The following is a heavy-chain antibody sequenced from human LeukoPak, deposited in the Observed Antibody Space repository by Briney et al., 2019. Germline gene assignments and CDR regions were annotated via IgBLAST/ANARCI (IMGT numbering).Heavy chain of an antibody. CDR3: ARGGGLDV. CDR2: INHNGNVN. J-gene: IGHJ6*02. Sequence: GGPLNPSGQPLDFTFSIFGMNWPGRAQGKGLEWVASINHNGNVNYYVDSVKGRFTISRDNAKNSLYLQMSNLRAEDTAVYFCARGGGLDVWGQGATVTVSS. D-gene: IGHD3-16*01. V-gene: IGHV3-7*03. CDR1: DFTFSIFG.